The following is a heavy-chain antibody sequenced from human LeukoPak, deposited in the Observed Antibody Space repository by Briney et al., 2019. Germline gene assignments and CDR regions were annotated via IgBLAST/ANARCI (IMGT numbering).Heavy chain of an antibody. CDR3: ARDLRLGYYDSSGYNI. Sequence: GGSLRLSCAASGFTFSSYWMHWVRQTPGKGLVWVSRINNDGSLTNYADSVKGRFTISRDNAKNSLYLQMNSLRAEDTAVYYCARDLRLGYYDSSGYNIWGQGTMVTVSS. V-gene: IGHV3-74*01. CDR2: INNDGSLT. J-gene: IGHJ3*02. D-gene: IGHD3-22*01. CDR1: GFTFSSYW.